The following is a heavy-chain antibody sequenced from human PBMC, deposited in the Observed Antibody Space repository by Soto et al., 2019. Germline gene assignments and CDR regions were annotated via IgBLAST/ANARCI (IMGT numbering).Heavy chain of an antibody. CDR1: GYTFSNYG. D-gene: IGHD2-21*02. V-gene: IGHV1-18*01. CDR3: AREHTASYFDY. J-gene: IGHJ4*02. CDR2: IGTYSGNT. Sequence: QVQLVQSGAEVKKPGASVKVSCKASGYTFSNYGISWVRQAPGQGLEWLGWIGTYSGNTNYAQILQGRVTMTTDTSASTAHMELRSLRSDDTAVYYCAREHTASYFDYWGQGTLVTVSS.